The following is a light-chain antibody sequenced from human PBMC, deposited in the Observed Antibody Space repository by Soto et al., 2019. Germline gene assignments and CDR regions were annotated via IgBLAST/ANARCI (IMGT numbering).Light chain of an antibody. CDR2: GAS. V-gene: IGKV3D-15*01. CDR1: QSVSTR. J-gene: IGKJ4*01. CDR3: QQYHHWPPLT. Sequence: EVLMTQSPATLSVSPGERATLSCRASQSVSTRLAWYQQKRGQGPRLLIYGASTRAAGIPARFSGSGSGTEFTLTISNLQSEDFAVYFCQQYHHWPPLTFGGGTKVEIK.